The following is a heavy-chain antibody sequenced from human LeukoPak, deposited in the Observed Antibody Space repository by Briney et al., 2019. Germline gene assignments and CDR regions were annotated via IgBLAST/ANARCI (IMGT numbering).Heavy chain of an antibody. CDR3: AISGGYSSSWYLSGPVYYYYMDV. D-gene: IGHD6-13*01. J-gene: IGHJ6*03. CDR2: IIPIFGTA. CDR1: GGTFSSYA. Sequence: GASVKVSCKASGGTFSSYAISWVRQAPGQGLKWMGGIIPIFGTANYAQKFQGRVTITTDESTSTAYMELSSLRSEDTAVYYCAISGGYSSSWYLSGPVYYYYMDVWGKGTTVTVSS. V-gene: IGHV1-69*05.